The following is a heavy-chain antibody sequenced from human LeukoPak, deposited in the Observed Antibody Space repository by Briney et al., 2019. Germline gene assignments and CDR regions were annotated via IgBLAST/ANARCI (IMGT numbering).Heavy chain of an antibody. CDR2: IHSGGTT. V-gene: IGHV3-53*01. J-gene: IGHJ6*02. CDR3: ARDCSSSCSPYYGMDV. CDR1: GFTFSSNY. Sequence: GGSLRLSCAASGFTFSSNYMSWVRQAPGKGLEWVSIIHSGGTTNYVDSVKGRFTISRDNSRNTLYLQMNSLRAEDTAVYYCARDCSSSCSPYYGMDVWGQGTTVTVFS. D-gene: IGHD2-2*01.